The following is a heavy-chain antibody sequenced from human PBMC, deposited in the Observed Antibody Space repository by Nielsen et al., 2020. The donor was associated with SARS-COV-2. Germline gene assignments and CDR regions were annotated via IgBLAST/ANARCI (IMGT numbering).Heavy chain of an antibody. Sequence: GSLRLSCTVSGVSVSSGSYFWSWIRQPPGKGLEWIGYMFYIGTANFNPSFQSRVNISVDTSKNQFSLNLSSVTAADTAIYYCARGGYNIYDFDYWGRGTLVTVSS. D-gene: IGHD5-24*01. J-gene: IGHJ4*02. CDR3: ARGGYNIYDFDY. V-gene: IGHV4-61*01. CDR2: MFYIGTA. CDR1: GVSVSSGSYF.